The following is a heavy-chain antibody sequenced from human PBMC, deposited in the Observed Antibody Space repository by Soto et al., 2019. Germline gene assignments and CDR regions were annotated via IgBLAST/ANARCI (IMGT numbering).Heavy chain of an antibody. CDR1: GYTFTSYG. Sequence: GASVKVSCKASGYTFTSYGISWVRQAPGQGLEWMGWISAYNGSTNYAQKLQGRVTMTTDTSTSTAYMELRSLRSDDTAVYYCARDSMLMGATPLNYWGQGTLVTVSS. J-gene: IGHJ4*02. CDR3: ARDSMLMGATPLNY. V-gene: IGHV1-18*01. D-gene: IGHD1-26*01. CDR2: ISAYNGST.